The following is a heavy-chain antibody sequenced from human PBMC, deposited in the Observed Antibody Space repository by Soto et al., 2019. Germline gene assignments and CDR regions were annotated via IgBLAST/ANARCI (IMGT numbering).Heavy chain of an antibody. Sequence: QVQLQESGPGLVKPSQTLSLTCTVSGGSISSGDYYWSWIRQPPGKGLEWIGYIYYSGSTYYNPSLTSRVTLSVDPSKNQCSLKLSSVTAADTAGYYCARVPGSGWYTAFDIWGQGTMVTVSS. D-gene: IGHD6-19*01. V-gene: IGHV4-30-4*01. CDR2: IYYSGST. CDR1: GGSISSGDYY. J-gene: IGHJ3*02. CDR3: ARVPGSGWYTAFDI.